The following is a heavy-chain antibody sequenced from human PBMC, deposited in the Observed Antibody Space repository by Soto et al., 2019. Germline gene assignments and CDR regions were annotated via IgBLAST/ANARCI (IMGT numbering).Heavy chain of an antibody. V-gene: IGHV1-18*04. J-gene: IGHJ6*02. CDR3: ARSELERGEVGYYGMDV. CDR1: GYTFSNYA. D-gene: IGHD3-16*01. CDR2: ISSYNAYNGDT. Sequence: QVQLVQSGADLKKPGASVQVSCKTSGYTFSNYAINWVRQAPGQGLEWMGWISSYNAYNGDTKYARMLQDRLTMTIDTSTATAYMELRRLRSEDTAVYYCARSELERGEVGYYGMDVWGQGPTVTVSS.